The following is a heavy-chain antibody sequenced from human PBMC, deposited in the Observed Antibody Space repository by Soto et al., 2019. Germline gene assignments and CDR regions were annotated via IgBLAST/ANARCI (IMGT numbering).Heavy chain of an antibody. Sequence: SLTCTVSGGSISSYYWSWIRQPPGKGLEWIGYIYYSGSTNYNPSLKSRVTISVDTSKNQFSLKLSSVTAADTAVYYCARSRGDSSGYNFDYWGQGTLVTVSS. J-gene: IGHJ4*02. CDR1: GGSISSYY. V-gene: IGHV4-59*01. CDR3: ARSRGDSSGYNFDY. CDR2: IYYSGST. D-gene: IGHD3-22*01.